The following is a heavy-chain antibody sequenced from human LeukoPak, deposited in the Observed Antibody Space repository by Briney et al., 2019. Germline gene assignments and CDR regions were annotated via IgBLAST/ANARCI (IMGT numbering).Heavy chain of an antibody. Sequence: GGSLRLSCAASGFTFSSYAMHWVRQAPGKGLEWVAVISYDGSNKYYADSVKGRFTISRDNSKNTLYLQMNSLRAEDTAVYYCADSVSSSWYGPFGYWGQGTLVTVSS. CDR3: ADSVSSSWYGPFGY. CDR2: ISYDGSNK. J-gene: IGHJ4*02. CDR1: GFTFSSYA. D-gene: IGHD6-13*01. V-gene: IGHV3-30-3*01.